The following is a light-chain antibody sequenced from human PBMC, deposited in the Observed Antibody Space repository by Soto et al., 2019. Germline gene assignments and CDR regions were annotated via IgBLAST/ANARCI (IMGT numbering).Light chain of an antibody. CDR2: GAS. CDR3: QQYNYRPPYT. V-gene: IGKV3-15*01. J-gene: IGKJ2*01. Sequence: DTVMTQSPATLSMSPGERVTLSCRASQSVSTNVAWYQQKPGQAPRLLIYGASTRATGIPPRFSGSGYATAFTLTIISMQPEDFAVYYCQQYNYRPPYTFGQGTKLEMK. CDR1: QSVSTN.